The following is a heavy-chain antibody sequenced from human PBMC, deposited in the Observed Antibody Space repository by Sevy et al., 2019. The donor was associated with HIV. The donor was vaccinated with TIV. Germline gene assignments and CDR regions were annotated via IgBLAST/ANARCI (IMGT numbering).Heavy chain of an antibody. V-gene: IGHV3-7*01. CDR1: GLSVTNNG. Sequence: GGSLRLSCEVSGLSVTNNGMHWVRQAPGKGLEWVATIKQDGSEKYYVDSVKGRFTISRDNAKNSVYLQMSSLRVEDTAMYFCASDYFWGQGTLVTVSS. CDR2: IKQDGSEK. J-gene: IGHJ4*02. CDR3: ASDYF.